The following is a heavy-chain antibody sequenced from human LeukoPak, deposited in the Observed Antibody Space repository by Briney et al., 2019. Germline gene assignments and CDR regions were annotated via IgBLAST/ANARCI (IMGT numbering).Heavy chain of an antibody. D-gene: IGHD3-22*01. J-gene: IGHJ5*02. V-gene: IGHV3-23*01. CDR3: ARGSRGSSGYLNWFDP. CDR2: ISGSDGST. CDR1: GFTFSSYA. Sequence: GGSLRLSCAASGFTFSSYAMSWVRQAPGKGLEWVSGISGSDGSTNYADSVKGRVTISRENSKNTLYLQIDSLRAEDTAIYYCARGSRGSSGYLNWFDPWGQGTLVTVSS.